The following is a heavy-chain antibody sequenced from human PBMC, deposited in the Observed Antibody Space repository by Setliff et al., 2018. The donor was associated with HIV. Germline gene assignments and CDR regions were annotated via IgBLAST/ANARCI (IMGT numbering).Heavy chain of an antibody. CDR1: GDSISSGSHY. CDR3: ARRTYGSGRSDP. CDR2: IHTSGST. D-gene: IGHD6-19*01. J-gene: IGHJ5*02. V-gene: IGHV4-61*09. Sequence: PSETLSLTCTVSGDSISSGSHYWSWIRQPAGEGLEWIGQIHTSGSTNYNPPLKSRVTISIDTSNNQFSLQLSSVTAADTAVYYCARRTYGSGRSDPWGQGTLVTVSS.